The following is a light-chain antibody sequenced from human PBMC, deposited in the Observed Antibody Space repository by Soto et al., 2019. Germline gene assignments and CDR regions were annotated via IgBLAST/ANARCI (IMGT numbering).Light chain of an antibody. CDR1: QDLSTG. CDR2: KAS. V-gene: IGKV1-5*03. Sequence: DIQMTQSPSTLSASVGDRVTITCRASQDLSTGLAWYQQKPGTAPKLLIYKASSLESGVPSRFSGSGSGTEFTLTISSLQPDDFATYYCQQYNNSPWTFGQGTKVEIK. CDR3: QQYNNSPWT. J-gene: IGKJ1*01.